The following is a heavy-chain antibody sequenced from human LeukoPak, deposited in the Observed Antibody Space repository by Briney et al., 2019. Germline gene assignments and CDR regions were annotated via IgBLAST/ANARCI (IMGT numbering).Heavy chain of an antibody. J-gene: IGHJ3*02. V-gene: IGHV3-23*01. CDR2: ISGSGGST. CDR1: GFTLSSYA. D-gene: IGHD6-13*01. Sequence: GSLRLSCAASGFTLSSYAMSWVRQAPGKGLEWVSAISGSGGSTYYADSVKGRFTISRDNSKNTLYLQTNSLRAEDTAVYYCAKVGHSSSWYAPGAFDIWGQGTMVTVSS. CDR3: AKVGHSSSWYAPGAFDI.